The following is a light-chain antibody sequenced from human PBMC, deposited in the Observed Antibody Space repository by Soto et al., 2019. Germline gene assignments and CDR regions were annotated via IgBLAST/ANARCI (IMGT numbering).Light chain of an antibody. CDR1: QTISSW. CDR2: KAS. CDR3: QQYSYYAT. V-gene: IGKV1-5*03. J-gene: IGKJ1*01. Sequence: DIQMTQSPSTLSASVGDRVTITCRASQTISSWLAWYQQKPGKAPKLLIYKASTLESGVPSRFSGSGSGTDFTLTVTSRQPEDFATYYCQQYSYYATFGQGTKVEIK.